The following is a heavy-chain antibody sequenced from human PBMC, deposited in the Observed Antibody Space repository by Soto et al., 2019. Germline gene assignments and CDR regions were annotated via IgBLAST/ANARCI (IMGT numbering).Heavy chain of an antibody. V-gene: IGHV3-74*01. CDR2: INSDGSST. D-gene: IGHD3-16*01. J-gene: IGHJ4*02. Sequence: GGSLRLSCAASGFTFSSYWMHWVRQAPGKGLVWVSRINSDGSSTSYADSVKGRFTISRDNAKNTLYLQMNSLRAEDTAVYYCSKVGGDLAGERYFVYWGQGTLVTVSS. CDR3: SKVGGDLAGERYFVY. CDR1: GFTFSSYW.